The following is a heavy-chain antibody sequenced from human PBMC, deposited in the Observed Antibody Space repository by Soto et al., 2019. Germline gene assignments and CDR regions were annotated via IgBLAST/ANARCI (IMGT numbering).Heavy chain of an antibody. V-gene: IGHV3-33*01. CDR2: IWYDETNR. Sequence: QLSLVESGGGVVQPGRSLRISCAASGFDFRGYGMHWVRQAPGEGLEWVALIWYDETNRYYGDTVKGRFTISRDNSKNTLKLQMDSLRMEDTAVYYSARESWGSGQTVDIWGQGKMVNVSS. D-gene: IGHD3-10*01. J-gene: IGHJ3*02. CDR3: ARESWGSGQTVDI. CDR1: GFDFRGYG.